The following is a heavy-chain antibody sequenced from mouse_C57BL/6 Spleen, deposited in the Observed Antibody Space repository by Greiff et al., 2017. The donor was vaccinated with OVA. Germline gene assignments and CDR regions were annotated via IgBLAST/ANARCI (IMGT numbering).Heavy chain of an antibody. V-gene: IGHV1-22*01. CDR2: INPNNGGT. D-gene: IGHD1-1*01. CDR1: GYTFTDYN. J-gene: IGHJ2*01. CDR3: ARMEIYYYGSSSPFDY. Sequence: VQLKESGPELVKPGASVKMSCKASGYTFTDYNMHWVKQSHGKSLEWIGYINPNNGGTSYNQKFKGKATLTVNKSSSTAYMELRSLTSEDSAVYYCARMEIYYYGSSSPFDYWGQGTTLTVSS.